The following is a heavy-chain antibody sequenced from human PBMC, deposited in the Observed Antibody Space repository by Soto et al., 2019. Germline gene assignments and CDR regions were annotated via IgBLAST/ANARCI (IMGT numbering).Heavy chain of an antibody. CDR1: GFTFSSYS. J-gene: IGHJ2*01. Sequence: EVQLVESGGGLVKPGGSLRLSCAASGFTFSSYSMNWVRQAPGKGLEWVSSISSSSSYIYYADSVKGRFTISRDNAKNSLYLQMNSLRAEDTAVYYCARDAYGSDKGDWYFDLWGRGTLVTVSS. D-gene: IGHD3-10*01. CDR3: ARDAYGSDKGDWYFDL. CDR2: ISSSSSYI. V-gene: IGHV3-21*01.